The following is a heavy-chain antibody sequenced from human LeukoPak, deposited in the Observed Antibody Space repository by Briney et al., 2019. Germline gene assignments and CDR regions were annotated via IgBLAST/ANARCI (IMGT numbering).Heavy chain of an antibody. D-gene: IGHD6-13*01. CDR2: ISAYNGNT. J-gene: IGHJ4*02. CDR3: ARGVPSYSSRYYFDY. V-gene: IGHV1-18*01. Sequence: ASVSVSCRASGYTFTIYGISWVRQAPGQGLEWMGWISAYNGNTNYAQKLQGRVTMTTDTSTSTAYMELRSLRSDDTAVYYCARGVPSYSSRYYFDYWGQGTLVTVSS. CDR1: GYTFTIYG.